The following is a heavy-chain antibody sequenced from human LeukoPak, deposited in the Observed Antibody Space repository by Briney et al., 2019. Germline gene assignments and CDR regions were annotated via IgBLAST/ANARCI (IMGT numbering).Heavy chain of an antibody. CDR2: ISGSGGKT. CDR1: GFTFSSYP. V-gene: IGHV3-23*01. D-gene: IGHD1-14*01. Sequence: QPGGALRRSCAASGFTFSSYPMSSVRQAPGKGLEWVSVISGSGGKTYYADSVKGRFTISRDNSKNTLYLQIYSLRVEDTAVYYCADESAAGFDHWGQGTLVSVSS. CDR3: ADESAAGFDH. J-gene: IGHJ4*02.